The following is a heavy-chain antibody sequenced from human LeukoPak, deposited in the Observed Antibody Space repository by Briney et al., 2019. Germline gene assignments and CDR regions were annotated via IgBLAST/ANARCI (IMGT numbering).Heavy chain of an antibody. D-gene: IGHD1-26*01. CDR1: GGSISSGGYY. Sequence: SETLSLTCTVSGGSISSGGYYWSWIRQPPGKGLEWIGYIYHSGSTYYNPSLKSRVTMSVDTSKNQFSLKLSSVTAADTAVYYCARGGSGSYYSGNFDYWGQGTLVTVSS. V-gene: IGHV4-30-2*01. CDR3: ARGGSGSYYSGNFDY. J-gene: IGHJ4*02. CDR2: IYHSGST.